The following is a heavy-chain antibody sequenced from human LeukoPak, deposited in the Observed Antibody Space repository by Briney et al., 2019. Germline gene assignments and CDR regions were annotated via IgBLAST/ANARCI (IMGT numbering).Heavy chain of an antibody. V-gene: IGHV4-59*01. CDR1: GGSISGFF. CDR2: IYYSGTT. CDR3: ARVGYGSGSWGWFDP. D-gene: IGHD3-10*01. Sequence: SETLSLTCTVSGGSISGFFWTWIRQSPGKGLEYIGYIYYSGTTDYNPTLKSRVSMSVDTSKNQFFLNLTSVTAADTAIYYCARVGYGSGSWGWFDPWGQETLVTVSS. J-gene: IGHJ5*02.